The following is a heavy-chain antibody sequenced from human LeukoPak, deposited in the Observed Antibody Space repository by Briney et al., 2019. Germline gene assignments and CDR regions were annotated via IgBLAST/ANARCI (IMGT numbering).Heavy chain of an antibody. Sequence: GGSLRLSCTASGFTFGDYAMSWFRQAPGKGLEWVSAISGSGGSTYYADSVKGRFTISRDNSKNTLYLQMNSLKTKDTAVYYCSTTYYYDSSEGYWGQGTLVTVSS. J-gene: IGHJ4*02. CDR3: STTYYYDSSEGY. CDR2: ISGSGGST. D-gene: IGHD3-22*01. V-gene: IGHV3-23*01. CDR1: GFTFGDYA.